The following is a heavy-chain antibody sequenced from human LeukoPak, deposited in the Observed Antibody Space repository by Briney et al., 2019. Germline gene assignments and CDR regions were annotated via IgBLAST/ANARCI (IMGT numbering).Heavy chain of an antibody. CDR3: ARVGPETAFDY. V-gene: IGHV3-15*01. J-gene: IGHJ4*02. CDR1: GFTFSTAW. Sequence: GGPLRLSCAAPGFTFSTAWMSWVRKAPGKGLEWVGRIKSKTDGGTTDYAAPVKGRFTISRDNSKNTLYLQMASLRGEDMAVYYCARVGPETAFDYWGQGTLVTVSS. D-gene: IGHD1-14*01. CDR2: IKSKTDGGTT.